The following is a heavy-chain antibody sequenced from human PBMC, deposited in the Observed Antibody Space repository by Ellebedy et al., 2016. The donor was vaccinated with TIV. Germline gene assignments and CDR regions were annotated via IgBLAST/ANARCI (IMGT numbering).Heavy chain of an antibody. Sequence: GSLRLXXAVYGGSFSGYYWSWIRQPPGKGLEWIGEINHSGSTNYNPSLKSRVTISVDTSKNQFSLKLSSVTAADTAVYYCARDSFVRYFDWLLQNNLYWYFDLWGRGTLVTVSS. V-gene: IGHV4-34*01. J-gene: IGHJ2*01. CDR3: ARDSFVRYFDWLLQNNLYWYFDL. D-gene: IGHD3-9*01. CDR1: GGSFSGYY. CDR2: INHSGST.